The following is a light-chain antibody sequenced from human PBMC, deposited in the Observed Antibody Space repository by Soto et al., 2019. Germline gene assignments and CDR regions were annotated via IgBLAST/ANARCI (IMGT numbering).Light chain of an antibody. CDR3: MQALRTPCT. CDR2: LVS. CDR1: QSLLHSNGYNY. J-gene: IGKJ2*02. Sequence: DIVMTQSPLSLPVTPGEPASISCRASQSLLHSNGYNYLDWYLQQPGQSPQLLIYLVSNRHSGVPARFSGSGSGTDFTLKISRVEAEDVGVYYCMQALRTPCTFGQGTQLEIK. V-gene: IGKV2-28*01.